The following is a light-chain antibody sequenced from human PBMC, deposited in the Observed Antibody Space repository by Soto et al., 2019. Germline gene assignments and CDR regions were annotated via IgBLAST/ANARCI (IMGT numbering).Light chain of an antibody. J-gene: IGKJ5*01. CDR2: DAS. V-gene: IGKV3-11*01. CDR1: QSVSIN. CDR3: QQRSNLIT. Sequence: EVVLTQSPATLSVSPGERATLSCRASQSVSINLAWYQQKPGQAPRLLIYDASNRATGIPARFSGSGSGTDFTLTISSLEPEDFAVYYCQQRSNLITFGQGTRLEIK.